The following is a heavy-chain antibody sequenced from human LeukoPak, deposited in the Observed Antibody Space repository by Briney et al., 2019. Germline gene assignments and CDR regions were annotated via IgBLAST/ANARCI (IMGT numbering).Heavy chain of an antibody. CDR2: IYYSGST. V-gene: IGHV4-59*01. D-gene: IGHD3-22*01. J-gene: IGHJ3*02. CDR1: GGSISSYY. CDR3: ARIYDSSGHDAFDI. Sequence: SETLSLTCTVSGGSISSYYWGWIRQPPGKGLERIGYIYYSGSTNYNPSLKSRVTISVDTSKNQFSLKLSSVTAADTAVYYCARIYDSSGHDAFDIWGQGTLVTVSS.